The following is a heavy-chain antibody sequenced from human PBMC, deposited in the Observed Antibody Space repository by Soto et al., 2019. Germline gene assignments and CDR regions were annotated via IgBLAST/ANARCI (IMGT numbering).Heavy chain of an antibody. V-gene: IGHV4-34*01. CDR3: AGGRIGTRRDY. Sequence: PSETLSLTCAVYGGSFSGYYWSWIRQPPGKGLEWIGEINHSGSTNYNPSLKSRVTISVDRSKNQFSLKLSSVTAADTAVYYCAGGRIGTRRDYWGQGTLVTVSS. D-gene: IGHD2-2*01. J-gene: IGHJ4*02. CDR2: INHSGST. CDR1: GGSFSGYY.